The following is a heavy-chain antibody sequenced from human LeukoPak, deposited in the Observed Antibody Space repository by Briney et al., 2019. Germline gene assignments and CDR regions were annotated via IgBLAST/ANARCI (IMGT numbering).Heavy chain of an antibody. V-gene: IGHV1-69*05. CDR2: IIPIFGTA. D-gene: IGHD3-22*01. CDR3: ARDVNPHTYYYDSSGYYPQVGFVY. J-gene: IGHJ4*02. CDR1: GGTFSSYA. Sequence: SVKVSCKASGGTFSSYAISWVRQAPGQGLEWMGGIIPIFGTANYAQKFQGRVTITTDESTSTAYMELSSLRSEDTAVYYCARDVNPHTYYYDSSGYYPQVGFVYWGQGTLVTVSS.